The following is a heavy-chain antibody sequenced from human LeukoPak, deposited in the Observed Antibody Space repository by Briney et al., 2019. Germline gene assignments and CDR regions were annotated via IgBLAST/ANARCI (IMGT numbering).Heavy chain of an antibody. D-gene: IGHD6-19*01. J-gene: IGHJ4*02. V-gene: IGHV3-23*01. Sequence: GGSLRLSCAASGFTFSSYAMSWVRQAPGKGLEWVSAISGSGGSTYYADSVKGRFTISRDNSKNTLYLQMNSLRSEDTAVYYCAADPHWYSSGRSLGYWGQGTLVTVSS. CDR1: GFTFSSYA. CDR2: ISGSGGST. CDR3: AADPHWYSSGRSLGY.